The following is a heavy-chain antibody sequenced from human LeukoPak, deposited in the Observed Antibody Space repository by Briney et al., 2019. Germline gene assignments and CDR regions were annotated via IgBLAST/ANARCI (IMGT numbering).Heavy chain of an antibody. CDR3: ARRDQQYNFDY. CDR2: IYYSGST. J-gene: IGHJ4*02. D-gene: IGHD1/OR15-1a*01. CDR1: GGSISSYY. V-gene: IGHV4-59*01. Sequence: SETLSLTCTVSGGSISSYYWSWIRQPPGKGLEWIGYIYYSGSTNYNPSLKSRVTISVDTSKNQFSLKLSSVTAADTAVYYCARRDQQYNFDYWGQGTLVTVSS.